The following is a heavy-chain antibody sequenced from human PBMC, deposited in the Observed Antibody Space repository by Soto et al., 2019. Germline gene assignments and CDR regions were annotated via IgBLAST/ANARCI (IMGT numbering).Heavy chain of an antibody. J-gene: IGHJ6*02. CDR2: ISSTSTTI. CDR1: GFTFSSYT. D-gene: IGHD5-18*01. CDR3: ARDDGYNYGV. V-gene: IGHV3-48*02. Sequence: PGGSLRLSCAASGFTFSSYTMNWVRQAPGKGLEWISYISSTSTTIYYADSMKGRFTISRDNAKNSVYLQMNSLRDEDTAVYFCARDDGYNYGVWGQGTTVTVSS.